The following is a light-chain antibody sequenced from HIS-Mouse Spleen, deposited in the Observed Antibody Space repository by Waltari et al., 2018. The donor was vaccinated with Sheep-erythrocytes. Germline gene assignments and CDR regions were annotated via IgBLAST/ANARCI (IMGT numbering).Light chain of an antibody. J-gene: IGLJ1*01. CDR3: CSYAGSYTFV. Sequence: QSVLTQPPSVSGAPGQRVTISCTWSSSNIGAGYDVHWYQQLPGTAPKLLIYGNSNRPSGVPDRFSGSKSGTSASLAITGLQAEDEADYYCCSYAGSYTFVFGTGTKVTVL. V-gene: IGLV1-40*01. CDR2: GNS. CDR1: SSNIGAGYD.